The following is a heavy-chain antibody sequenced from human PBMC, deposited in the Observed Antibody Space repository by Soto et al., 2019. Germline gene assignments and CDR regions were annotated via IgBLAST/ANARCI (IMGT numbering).Heavy chain of an antibody. CDR1: GFTFSIYW. J-gene: IGHJ4*02. Sequence: EVQLVESGGGLVQPGGSLRLSCAASGFTFSIYWMHWVRQAPGKGLVWVSRMNMDGSRTSYVDFAKGRFTISRDDAKGTVYLTMSNLRAEDTAVYYCVRGDGDRYDGHGYLGRHWGQGTLVTVSS. V-gene: IGHV3-74*01. CDR3: VRGDGDRYDGHGYLGRH. D-gene: IGHD2-21*01. CDR2: MNMDGSRT.